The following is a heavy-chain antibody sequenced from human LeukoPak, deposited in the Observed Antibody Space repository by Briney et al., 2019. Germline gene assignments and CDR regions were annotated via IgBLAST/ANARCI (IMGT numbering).Heavy chain of an antibody. Sequence: SETLSLTCAVYGGSFSGYYWSWIRQPPGKGLEWIGEINHSGSTNYNPSLKSRVTISVDTSKNQFSLKLSSVTAADTAVYYCARGWGRWLHHYLQHWGQGTLVTVSS. V-gene: IGHV4-34*01. CDR3: ARGWGRWLHHYLQH. CDR2: INHSGST. J-gene: IGHJ1*01. CDR1: GGSFSGYY. D-gene: IGHD5-24*01.